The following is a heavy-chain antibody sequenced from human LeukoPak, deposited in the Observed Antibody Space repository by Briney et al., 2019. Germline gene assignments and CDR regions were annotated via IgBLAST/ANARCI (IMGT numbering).Heavy chain of an antibody. J-gene: IGHJ3*02. D-gene: IGHD6-19*01. CDR1: GGSISSYY. Sequence: SETLSLTCTVSGGSISSYYWSWIRQPPGKGLEWIGYIYYSGSTNYNPSLKSRVTISVDTSKNQFSLKLSSVTAADTAVYYCARGRVAVPWNPELDAFDIWGQGTMVTVSS. CDR3: ARGRVAVPWNPELDAFDI. V-gene: IGHV4-59*08. CDR2: IYYSGST.